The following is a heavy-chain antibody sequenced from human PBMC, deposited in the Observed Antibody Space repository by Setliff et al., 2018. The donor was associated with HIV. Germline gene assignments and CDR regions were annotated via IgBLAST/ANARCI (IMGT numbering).Heavy chain of an antibody. J-gene: IGHJ6*03. V-gene: IGHV4-59*11. CDR2: FYYSGST. CDR3: ARTWQRRSYYFYMDV. Sequence: SETLSLTCTVSGGSISSHFWSWVRQPPGKGLEWIGFFYYSGSTNYNPSLKSRVTISVDTSKNQLSLKLTSVTAADTAVYYCARTWQRRSYYFYMDVWGKGTTVTVSS. D-gene: IGHD6-25*01. CDR1: GGSISSHF.